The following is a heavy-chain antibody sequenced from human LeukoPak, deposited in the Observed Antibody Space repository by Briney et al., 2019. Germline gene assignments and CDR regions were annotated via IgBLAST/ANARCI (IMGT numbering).Heavy chain of an antibody. CDR3: AKDPRTYSSSWGVYYFDY. V-gene: IGHV3-30*02. Sequence: GGSLRLSCAASGFTFSSYGMHWVRQAPGKGLAWVAFIRYDGSNKYYADSVKGRFTISRDNSKNTLYLQMNSLRAEDTAVYYCAKDPRTYSSSWGVYYFDYWGQGTLVTVSS. D-gene: IGHD6-13*01. J-gene: IGHJ4*02. CDR1: GFTFSSYG. CDR2: IRYDGSNK.